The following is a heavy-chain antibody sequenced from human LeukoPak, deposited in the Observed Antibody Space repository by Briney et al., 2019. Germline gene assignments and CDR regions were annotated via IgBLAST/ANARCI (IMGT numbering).Heavy chain of an antibody. D-gene: IGHD1-1*01. CDR1: GYSFTSYW. CDR2: IYPGDFDT. J-gene: IGHJ6*03. Sequence: GESLKISCKGSGYSFTSYWIGWVRQMPGKGLEWMGIIYPGDFDTRYSPSFQGQVTISADKSISTAYLQWSSLKASDTAMYYCARFTNYYYYYMDVWGKGTTVTVSS. CDR3: ARFTNYYYYYMDV. V-gene: IGHV5-51*01.